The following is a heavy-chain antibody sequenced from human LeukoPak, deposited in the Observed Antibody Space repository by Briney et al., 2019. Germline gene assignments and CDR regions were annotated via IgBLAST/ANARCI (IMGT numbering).Heavy chain of an antibody. Sequence: ASVKVSCKASGYTFTSYGINWVRQAPGQGLEWMGWISAYNGNTNYAQKLQGRVTMTTDTSTSTAYMKLRSLRSDDTAMYYCAREAYTIYYDSSGFFDYWGQGTLVTVSS. CDR3: AREAYTIYYDSSGFFDY. D-gene: IGHD3-22*01. CDR1: GYTFTSYG. CDR2: ISAYNGNT. V-gene: IGHV1-18*01. J-gene: IGHJ4*02.